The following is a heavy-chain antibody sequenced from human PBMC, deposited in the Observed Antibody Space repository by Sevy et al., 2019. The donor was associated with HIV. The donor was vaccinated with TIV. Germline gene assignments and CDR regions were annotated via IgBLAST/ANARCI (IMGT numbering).Heavy chain of an antibody. CDR1: GFTFSSYS. CDR2: ISFSSNYI. Sequence: GGSLRLSCTASGFTFSSYSMNWVRQAPGKGLEWVSSISFSSNYIYYADSVRGRFTISRDNAKNSLYLHMDSLRDEDTALYYCVRDDIVARDYFDFWGQGTLVTVSS. V-gene: IGHV3-21*01. J-gene: IGHJ4*02. CDR3: VRDDIVARDYFDF. D-gene: IGHD2-15*01.